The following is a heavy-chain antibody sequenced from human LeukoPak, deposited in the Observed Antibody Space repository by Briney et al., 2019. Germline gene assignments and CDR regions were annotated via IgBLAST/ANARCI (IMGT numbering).Heavy chain of an antibody. Sequence: GASVKVSCKASGGTFSSYAISWVRQAPGQGLEWMGGIIPIFGTANYAQKFQGRVTITADKSTSTAYMGLSSLRSEDTAVYYCARSGTATKKYQIGYWGQGTLVTVSS. CDR2: IIPIFGTA. D-gene: IGHD5-24*01. CDR3: ARSGTATKKYQIGY. J-gene: IGHJ4*02. V-gene: IGHV1-69*06. CDR1: GGTFSSYA.